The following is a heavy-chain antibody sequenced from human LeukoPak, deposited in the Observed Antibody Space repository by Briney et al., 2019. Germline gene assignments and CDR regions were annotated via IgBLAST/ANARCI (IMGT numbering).Heavy chain of an antibody. D-gene: IGHD2-2*02. V-gene: IGHV1-69*05. J-gene: IGHJ4*02. CDR2: IIPIFGTA. CDR1: GGTFSSYA. CDR3: ARDAEHCSSTSCYRGYFDY. Sequence: ASVKVSCKASGGTFSSYAISWVRQASGQGLKWMGGIIPIFGTANYAQKFQGRVTITTDESTSTAYMELSSLRSEDTAVYYCARDAEHCSSTSCYRGYFDYWGQGTLVTVSS.